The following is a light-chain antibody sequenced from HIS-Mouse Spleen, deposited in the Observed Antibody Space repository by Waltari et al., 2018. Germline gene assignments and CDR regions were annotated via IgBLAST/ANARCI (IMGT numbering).Light chain of an antibody. V-gene: IGLV3-19*01. CDR1: SLRSYY. Sequence: ELTQDPAVSVALGQTVRITCQGDSLRSYYASWYQQKPGQAPVLVIYGKTNRPSGIPDRFSGSSSGNTASLTITGAQAEDEADYDCNSRDSSGNHVVFGGGTKLTVL. J-gene: IGLJ2*01. CDR2: GKT. CDR3: NSRDSSGNHVV.